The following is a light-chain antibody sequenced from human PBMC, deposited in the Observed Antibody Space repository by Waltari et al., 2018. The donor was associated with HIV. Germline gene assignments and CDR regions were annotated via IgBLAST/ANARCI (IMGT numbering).Light chain of an antibody. CDR3: AAWYDSLNGPV. V-gene: IGLV1-44*01. Sequence: QSVLTQSPSASGPPGQRAITSCSGNRSNIGSNSGNWYQQHPGTAPKLLIYSNNERPSGVPDRFSGSKSGTSASLAISGLQSEDEADYHCAAWYDSLNGPVFGGGTKLTVL. CDR1: RSNIGSNS. CDR2: SNN. J-gene: IGLJ2*01.